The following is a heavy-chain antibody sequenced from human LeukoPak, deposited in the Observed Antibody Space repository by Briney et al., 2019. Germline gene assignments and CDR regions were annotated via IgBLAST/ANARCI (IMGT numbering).Heavy chain of an antibody. CDR1: GFTFSSYA. Sequence: GGSLRLSCAASGFTFSSYAMHWVRQAPGKGLEWVAVISYDGSNKYYADSVKGRFTISRDNSKNTLYLQMNSLRAEDTAVYYCARGGPKVAAAGLGYWGQGTLVTVSS. D-gene: IGHD6-13*01. CDR3: ARGGPKVAAAGLGY. J-gene: IGHJ4*02. V-gene: IGHV3-30-3*01. CDR2: ISYDGSNK.